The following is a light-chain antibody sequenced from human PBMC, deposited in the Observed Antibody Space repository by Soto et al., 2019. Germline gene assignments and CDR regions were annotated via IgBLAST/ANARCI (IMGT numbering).Light chain of an antibody. CDR3: QQLNSYPIT. J-gene: IGKJ5*01. Sequence: DIQMTQSPSSLSASVGDIFTITCRASQSISSYLNWYQQKPGKAPKLLIYAASSLQSGVPSRFSGSGSGTEFTLTISSLQPDDFATYYCQQLNSYPITFGQGTRLEI. CDR2: AAS. V-gene: IGKV1-39*01. CDR1: QSISSY.